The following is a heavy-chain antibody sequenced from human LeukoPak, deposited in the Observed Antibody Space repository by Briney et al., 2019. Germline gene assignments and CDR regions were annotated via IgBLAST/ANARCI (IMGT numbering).Heavy chain of an antibody. D-gene: IGHD5-18*01. CDR3: AKDGGYSYGFAHPFDY. J-gene: IGHJ4*02. CDR2: ISYDGSNK. CDR1: GFTFSSYG. V-gene: IGHV3-30*18. Sequence: PGGSLRLSCAASGFTFSSYGMHWVRQAPGKGLEWVAVISYDGSNKYYADSVKGRFTISRDNSKNTLYLQMNSLRAEDTAVYYCAKDGGYSYGFAHPFDYWGQGTLVTVSS.